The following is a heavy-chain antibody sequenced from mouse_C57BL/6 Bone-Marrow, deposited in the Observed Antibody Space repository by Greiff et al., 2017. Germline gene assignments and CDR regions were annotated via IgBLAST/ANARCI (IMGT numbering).Heavy chain of an antibody. D-gene: IGHD2-4*01. CDR1: GYTFTSCG. CDR2: IYPRSGNT. Sequence: QVQLQQSGAELARPGASVKLSCKASGYTFTSCGISWVKQRTGQGLAWIGEIYPRSGNTYYNEKFKGKATLTADKSSSTAYMERRSLTSEDSAVYFCARKDYDGAYWGQGTLVTVSA. J-gene: IGHJ3*01. V-gene: IGHV1-81*01. CDR3: ARKDYDGAY.